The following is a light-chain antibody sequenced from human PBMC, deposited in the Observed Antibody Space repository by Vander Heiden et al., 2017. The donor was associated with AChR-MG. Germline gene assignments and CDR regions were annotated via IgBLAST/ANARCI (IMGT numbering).Light chain of an antibody. CDR2: AAS. J-gene: IGKJ5*01. CDR3: QQRNRDPPSIT. Sequence: IQLTQSPSSLSASVGDRVTITCRASQGISSYLAWYQQKPGKAPKLLIYAASTLQRGVQSRFSGSGYGTDFTLTISSRQPEDFATYYCQQRNRDPPSITFGQGTRLEIK. CDR1: QGISSY. V-gene: IGKV1-9*01.